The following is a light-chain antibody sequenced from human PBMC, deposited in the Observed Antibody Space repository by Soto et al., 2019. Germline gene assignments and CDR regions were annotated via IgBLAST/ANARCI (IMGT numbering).Light chain of an antibody. CDR1: SNDVGGYNF. J-gene: IGLJ1*01. V-gene: IGLV2-8*01. Sequence: QSALTQPPSASGSPGQSVTISCTGTSNDVGGYNFVSWYQHHPGKAPKLIIYEVTKRPSGVPNRFSGSKSGNTASLTVSGLQDEDEADYYCNSYAGSNTYVFGTGTKLTVL. CDR2: EVT. CDR3: NSYAGSNTYV.